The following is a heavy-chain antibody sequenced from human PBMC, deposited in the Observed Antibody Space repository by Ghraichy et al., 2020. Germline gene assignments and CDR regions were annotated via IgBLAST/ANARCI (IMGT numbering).Heavy chain of an antibody. V-gene: IGHV2-5*02. J-gene: IGHJ5*02. D-gene: IGHD3-3*01. Sequence: SGPTLVKPTQTLTLTCSFSGFSLNTRGVGVGWIRQPPGKALEWLALIYWDDDKRYSPSLKTRLNITKDTSKNQVVLTMTNMNPMDTATYFCAHRAYYDLWSGYHTPSYTWFDPWGQGILVTVSS. CDR3: AHRAYYDLWSGYHTPSYTWFDP. CDR2: IYWDDDK. CDR1: GFSLNTRGVG.